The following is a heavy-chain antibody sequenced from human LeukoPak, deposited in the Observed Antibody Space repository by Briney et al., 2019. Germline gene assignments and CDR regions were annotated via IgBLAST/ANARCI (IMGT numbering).Heavy chain of an antibody. Sequence: ASVKVSCKASGYTFTSYYMHWVRQAPGQGLEWMGIINPSGDNTWYAQKFQGRVTMTRDMATSTDYMEVSSLRSEDTAVYYCARDNSVGDSAWWFDPWGQGTLVTVSS. CDR2: INPSGDNT. D-gene: IGHD5-12*01. V-gene: IGHV1-46*01. CDR3: ARDNSVGDSAWWFDP. CDR1: GYTFTSYY. J-gene: IGHJ5*02.